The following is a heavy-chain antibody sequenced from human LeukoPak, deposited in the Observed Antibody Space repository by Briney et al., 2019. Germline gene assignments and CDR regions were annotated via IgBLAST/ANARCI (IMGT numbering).Heavy chain of an antibody. J-gene: IGHJ6*03. Sequence: GGSLRLSCAASGFSFSSYNMNWVRQTPGKGLEWVSSITSSNTYTFYADSVKGRFTISRDNARNSLYLQMNSLRAEDTAVYYCARDPYSGTYGDTYYYYMDVWGKGTTVTISS. CDR2: ITSSNTYT. V-gene: IGHV3-21*06. CDR3: ARDPYSGTYGDTYYYYMDV. D-gene: IGHD1-26*01. CDR1: GFSFSSYN.